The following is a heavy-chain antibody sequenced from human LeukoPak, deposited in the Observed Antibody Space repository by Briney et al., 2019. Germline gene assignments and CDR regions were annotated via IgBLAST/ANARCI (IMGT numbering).Heavy chain of an antibody. V-gene: IGHV3-43*02. J-gene: IGHJ4*02. D-gene: IGHD3-3*01. CDR1: GFTFGDYT. CDR2: ITGDGGTT. CDR3: AKGHFGAGHY. Sequence: GGSLRLSCAASGFTFGDYTMNWFRQPPGRGLQWVSLITGDGGTTSYAGSVKGRFTISRDNSKKSLYLHMSSLRNEDTALYYCAKGHFGAGHYWGQGTLVTVSS.